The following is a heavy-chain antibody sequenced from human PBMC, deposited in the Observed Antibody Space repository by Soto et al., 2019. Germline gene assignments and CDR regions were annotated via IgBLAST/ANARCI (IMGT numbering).Heavy chain of an antibody. J-gene: IGHJ4*02. CDR3: WRLGGVVGGVDD. CDR1: GGSFSGYY. V-gene: IGHV4-34*03. Sequence: PSGTLTLTCAAYGGSFSGYYWSWIRQPPGKGLEWIGEINNSGSTNYNPSLKSRVTTIVDTSKNQSSLMLITMTAADTAAVYYWRLGGVVGGVDDWGQGTMVTVSS. D-gene: IGHD1-26*01. CDR2: INNSGST.